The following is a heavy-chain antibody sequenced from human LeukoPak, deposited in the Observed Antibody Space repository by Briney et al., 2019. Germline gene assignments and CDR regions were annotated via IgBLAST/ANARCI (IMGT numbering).Heavy chain of an antibody. CDR1: GYTFTGYY. J-gene: IGHJ5*02. Sequence: ASVKVSCKASGYTFTGYYMHWVRQAPGQGLEWMGRINPNSGGTNYAQKFQGRVTMTRDTSISTAYMELSRLRSDDTAVYYCARGERHYYGSGSYYNPLAWFDPWGQGTLVTVSS. CDR3: ARGERHYYGSGSYYNPLAWFDP. D-gene: IGHD3-10*01. CDR2: INPNSGGT. V-gene: IGHV1-2*06.